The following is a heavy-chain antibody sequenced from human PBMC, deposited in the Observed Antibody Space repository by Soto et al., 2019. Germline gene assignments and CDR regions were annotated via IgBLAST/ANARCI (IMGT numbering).Heavy chain of an antibody. Sequence: QVQLVQSGAEVKKPGSSVKVSCKASGGTFSSYAISWVRQAPGQGLEWMGGIIPIFGTANYAQKFQGRVTITADESTNTAYMELSSLRSEDTAVYYCASGGTYCGGDCFISPVYYYYGMDVWGQGTTVTVSS. V-gene: IGHV1-69*01. CDR2: IIPIFGTA. J-gene: IGHJ6*02. CDR1: GGTFSSYA. CDR3: ASGGTYCGGDCFISPVYYYYGMDV. D-gene: IGHD2-21*02.